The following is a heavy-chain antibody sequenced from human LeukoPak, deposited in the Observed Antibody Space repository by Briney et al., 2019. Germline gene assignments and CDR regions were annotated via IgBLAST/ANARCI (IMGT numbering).Heavy chain of an antibody. D-gene: IGHD4-23*01. J-gene: IGHJ4*02. V-gene: IGHV5-51*01. CDR2: IYPGDSDT. CDR3: ARHTNDYGGYGDY. CDR1: GYSFTNYW. Sequence: GESLKISCKGSGYSFTNYWIGWVRQMPGKGLEWMGIIYPGDSDTRYSPSFQGQVTTSADKSISTAYLQWSSLKASDTAMYYCARHTNDYGGYGDYWGQGTLVTVSS.